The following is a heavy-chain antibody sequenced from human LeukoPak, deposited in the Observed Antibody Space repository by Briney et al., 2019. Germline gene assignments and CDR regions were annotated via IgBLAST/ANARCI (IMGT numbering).Heavy chain of an antibody. CDR1: GFTFSSYG. D-gene: IGHD3-10*01. V-gene: IGHV3-23*01. J-gene: IGHJ4*02. CDR3: AKDLWWFGE. CDR2: LSGSGGST. Sequence: GGSLRLSCAASGFTFSSYGMSWVRQAPGKGLEWVSSLSGSGGSTYYADSVKGRFTISRDNSKNTLYLQMNSLRAEDTAIYYCAKDLWWFGEWSQGTLVIVSS.